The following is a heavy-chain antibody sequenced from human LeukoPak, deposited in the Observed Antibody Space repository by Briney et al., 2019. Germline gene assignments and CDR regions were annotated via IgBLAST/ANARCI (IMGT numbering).Heavy chain of an antibody. CDR3: ARVHSGSYDSWSGYYPYFFDY. CDR1: GGSMSTYY. J-gene: IGHJ4*02. Sequence: SETLSLTCTVSGGSMSTYYWSWIRQPPGRGLEWVGDIYHSGITKYNPSLKSRVTISVDTSKNQFSLKLSSVTAADTAVYYRARVHSGSYDSWSGYYPYFFDYWGQGTLVTVSS. V-gene: IGHV4-4*08. D-gene: IGHD3-3*01. CDR2: IYHSGIT.